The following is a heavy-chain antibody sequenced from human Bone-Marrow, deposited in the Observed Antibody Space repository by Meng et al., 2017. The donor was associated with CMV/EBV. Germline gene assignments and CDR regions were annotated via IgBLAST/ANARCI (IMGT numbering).Heavy chain of an antibody. CDR2: MNPNSGNT. D-gene: IGHD2-2*02. J-gene: IGHJ6*02. V-gene: IGHV1-8*03. CDR1: GYTFTSYD. CDR3: AIQYCSSTSCYTTYYYYGMDV. Sequence: ASVKVSCKASGYTFTSYDINWVRQATGQGLEWMGWMNPNSGNTGYAQKFQGRVTITRNTSISTAYMELSSLRSEDTAVYYCAIQYCSSTSCYTTYYYYGMDVWGQGTTVTVSS.